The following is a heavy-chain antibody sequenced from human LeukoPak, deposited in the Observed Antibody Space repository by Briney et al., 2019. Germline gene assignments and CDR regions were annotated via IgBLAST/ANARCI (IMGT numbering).Heavy chain of an antibody. D-gene: IGHD3-3*01. Sequence: SVKVSCKASGGTFSSYAISWVRQAPGQGLEWMGGIIPIFGTANYAQKFQGRVTITADESTSTAYMELSSLRSEDTAVYYCATTRRRNYDFWSGYYGFPYYWGQGTPVTVSS. J-gene: IGHJ4*02. CDR3: ATTRRRNYDFWSGYYGFPYY. V-gene: IGHV1-69*13. CDR1: GGTFSSYA. CDR2: IIPIFGTA.